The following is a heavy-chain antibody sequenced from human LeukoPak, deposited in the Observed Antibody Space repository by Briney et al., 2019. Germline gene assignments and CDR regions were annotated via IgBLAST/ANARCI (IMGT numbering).Heavy chain of an antibody. Sequence: ASVKVSCKASGYTFTSYYMHWVRQAPGQGLEWMGIINPSGGSTSYAQKFQGRVTMTRGTSTSTAYMELRSLRSEDTAIYYSARDRTHYYESSGYYSRWEYWGQGTLVTVSS. CDR3: ARDRTHYYESSGYYSRWEY. V-gene: IGHV1-46*01. CDR1: GYTFTSYY. J-gene: IGHJ4*02. D-gene: IGHD3-22*01. CDR2: INPSGGST.